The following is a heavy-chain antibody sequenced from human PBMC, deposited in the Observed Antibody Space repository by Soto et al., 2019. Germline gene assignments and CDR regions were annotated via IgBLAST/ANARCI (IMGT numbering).Heavy chain of an antibody. Sequence: ASVKASCRAPGFPFTGYSIHWVRQPPGQGPEWMGWINPNTGGTKYAQKFQGWVTLARDTSISTAYMEVNSLRSNDTAVYYCARDQGAWPYNWFDFWGQGSLVTVSS. CDR3: ARDQGAWPYNWFDF. CDR1: GFPFTGYS. V-gene: IGHV1-2*04. J-gene: IGHJ5*01. CDR2: INPNTGGT.